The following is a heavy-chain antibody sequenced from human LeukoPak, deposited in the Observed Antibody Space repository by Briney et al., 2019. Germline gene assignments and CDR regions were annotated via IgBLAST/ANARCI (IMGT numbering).Heavy chain of an antibody. CDR2: IYYSGST. D-gene: IGHD3-22*01. CDR3: ARGTYYYDSSGYIRVNYFDY. Sequence: SETLSLTCTVSGGSISSSSYYWGWIRQPPGKGLEWIGSIYYSGSTYYNPSLKSRVTISVDTSKNQFSLKLSSVTAADTAVYYCARGTYYYDSSGYIRVNYFDYWGQGTLVTVSS. J-gene: IGHJ4*02. CDR1: GGSISSSSYY. V-gene: IGHV4-39*07.